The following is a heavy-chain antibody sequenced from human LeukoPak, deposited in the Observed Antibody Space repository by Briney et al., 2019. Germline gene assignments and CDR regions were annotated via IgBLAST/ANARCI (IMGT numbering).Heavy chain of an antibody. CDR3: VRHVVALGVNAAFDY. CDR1: GGSISSDY. CDR2: NYYSGST. Sequence: SETLSLTCTVSGGSISSDYWSWLRQPPGRGLEWIGFNYYSGSTNYKSSLKNRVTTSVDTSTNQFYLKLTSVTAADTAVYYCVRHVVALGVNAAFDYWGQGILVTVSS. V-gene: IGHV4-59*08. D-gene: IGHD2-21*01. J-gene: IGHJ4*02.